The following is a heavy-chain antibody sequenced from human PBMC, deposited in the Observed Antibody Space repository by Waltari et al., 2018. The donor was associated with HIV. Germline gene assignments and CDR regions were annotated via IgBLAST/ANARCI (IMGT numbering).Heavy chain of an antibody. CDR3: ARVYGSGWYYFDY. D-gene: IGHD6-19*01. J-gene: IGHJ4*02. CDR1: GGYISSSNW. V-gene: IGHV4-4*02. CDR2: IYHSGST. Sequence: QVQLQESGPGLVKPSGTMSLTCAVSGGYISSSNWWCWLRQPPGKGLEWIGEIYHSGSTNYNPSLKSRVTISVDKSKNQFSLKLSSVTAADTAVYYCARVYGSGWYYFDYWGQGTLVTVSS.